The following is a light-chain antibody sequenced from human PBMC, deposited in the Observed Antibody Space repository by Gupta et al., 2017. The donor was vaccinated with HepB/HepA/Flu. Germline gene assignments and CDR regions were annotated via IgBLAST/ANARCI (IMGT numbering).Light chain of an antibody. CDR2: DVY. Sequence: QSALTPPASVSVSPGQSITISCTGSSSDIGNYDYVYWYQQHPGTAPKLVIFDVYDRPSGVSNRFSCSKSGNTASLTVSGLQAEDDATYVCCSFTTSSTWMFGGGTKVTVL. J-gene: IGLJ3*02. CDR3: CSFTTSSTWM. CDR1: SSDIGNYDY. V-gene: IGLV2-14*03.